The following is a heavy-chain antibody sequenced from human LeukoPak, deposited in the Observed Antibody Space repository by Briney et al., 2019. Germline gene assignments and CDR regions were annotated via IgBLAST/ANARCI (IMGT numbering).Heavy chain of an antibody. CDR1: GFTFSSYG. CDR3: AKLAYCGGDCYDYFDY. J-gene: IGHJ4*02. Sequence: GRSLRLSCAASGFTFSSYGMHWVRQAPGKGLEWVAVISYDGSNKYYADSVKGRFTISRDNSKNTLYLQMNSLRAEDTAVYYCAKLAYCGGDCYDYFDYWGQGTLVTVSS. CDR2: ISYDGSNK. D-gene: IGHD2-21*02. V-gene: IGHV3-30*18.